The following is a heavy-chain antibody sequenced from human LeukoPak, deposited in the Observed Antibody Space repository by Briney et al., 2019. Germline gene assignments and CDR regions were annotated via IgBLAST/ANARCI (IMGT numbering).Heavy chain of an antibody. Sequence: PSETLSLTCTVSGGSISSYYWSWIRQPPGKGLEWIGYIYYSGSTNYNPSLKSRVTISVDTSKNQFSLKLSSVTAAGTAVYYCARDGLSSPGYFDYWGQGTLVTVSS. J-gene: IGHJ4*02. D-gene: IGHD3/OR15-3a*01. CDR3: ARDGLSSPGYFDY. CDR1: GGSISSYY. V-gene: IGHV4-59*01. CDR2: IYYSGST.